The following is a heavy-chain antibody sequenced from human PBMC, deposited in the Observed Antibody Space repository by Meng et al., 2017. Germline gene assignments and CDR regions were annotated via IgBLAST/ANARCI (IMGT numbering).Heavy chain of an antibody. Sequence: QVQLQQWGAGLLKPSETLSLTCAVYGGSFSGYYWSWIRQPPGKGLEWIGEINHSGSTNYNPSLKSRVTMSVDTSKNQFSLKLSSVTAADTAVYYCATGIAAAGLYYFDYWGQGTLVTVSS. J-gene: IGHJ4*02. CDR3: ATGIAAAGLYYFDY. CDR2: INHSGST. CDR1: GGSFSGYY. D-gene: IGHD6-13*01. V-gene: IGHV4-34*01.